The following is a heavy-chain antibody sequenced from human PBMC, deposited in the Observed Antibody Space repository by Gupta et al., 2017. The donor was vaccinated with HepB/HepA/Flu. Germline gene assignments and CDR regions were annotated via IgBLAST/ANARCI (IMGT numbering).Heavy chain of an antibody. CDR1: GFPFTNYW. Sequence: VQLAESGGGLVQAGGSLRLSCAASGFPFTNYWMNRVRQARGKGWEWVANIKQDGSEKYYVDAVKGRFTISRYNAKNSQYRQMNNMRAEDTASYCWASCIWPSGRGVDFWCQGTLGTISS. CDR2: IKQDGSEK. CDR3: ASCIWPSGRGVDF. J-gene: IGHJ4*02. V-gene: IGHV3-7*01. D-gene: IGHD2-21*01.